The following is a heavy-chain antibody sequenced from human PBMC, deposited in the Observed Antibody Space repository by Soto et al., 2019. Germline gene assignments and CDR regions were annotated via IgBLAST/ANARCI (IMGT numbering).Heavy chain of an antibody. D-gene: IGHD5-12*01. V-gene: IGHV3-7*03. Sequence: PGGSLRLSCAVSGFILGKYWMSWVRQVPGEGLEWVANIKEDGSEKYYVDSVKGRFTISRDNAKNSVYLQMNSLRVEDTAVYCAREGSGYEQLDYWGQGTPVTVPQ. CDR1: GFILGKYW. J-gene: IGHJ4*02. CDR3: AREGSGYEQLDY. CDR2: IKEDGSEK.